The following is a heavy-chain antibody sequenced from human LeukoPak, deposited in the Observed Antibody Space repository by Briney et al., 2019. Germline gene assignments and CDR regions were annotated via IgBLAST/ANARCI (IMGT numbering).Heavy chain of an antibody. CDR3: ARDRYFIGFDY. Sequence: SETLSLTCSVSGGSVSSGDYYWSWIRQPPGKGLEWIEYIYYSGSTHYNPSLKSRVSISVDTSKNQFSLKLTSVTAADTAVYYCARDRYFIGFDYWGQGTLVTVSS. D-gene: IGHD3-9*01. CDR2: IYYSGST. J-gene: IGHJ4*02. V-gene: IGHV4-30-4*01. CDR1: GGSVSSGDYY.